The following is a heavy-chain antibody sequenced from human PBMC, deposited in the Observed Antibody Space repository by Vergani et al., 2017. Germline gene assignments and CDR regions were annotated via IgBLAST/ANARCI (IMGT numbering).Heavy chain of an antibody. Sequence: QLQLQKSGPGLVKPSETLSLTCTVSGGSISSSSYYWGWIRQPPGKGLEWIGSIYYSGSTYYNPSLKSRVTISVDTSKNQFSLKLSSVTAADTAVYYCASQVRSGPRSRFDPWGQGTLVTVSS. D-gene: IGHD3-10*01. J-gene: IGHJ5*02. CDR1: GGSISSSSYY. CDR3: ASQVRSGPRSRFDP. CDR2: IYYSGST. V-gene: IGHV4-39*01.